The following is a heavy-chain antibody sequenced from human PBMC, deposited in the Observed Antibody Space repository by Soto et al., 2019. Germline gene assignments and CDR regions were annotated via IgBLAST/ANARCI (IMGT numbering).Heavy chain of an antibody. CDR3: ATQGGSYYTQQLYGMDV. J-gene: IGHJ6*02. V-gene: IGHV1-69*13. Sequence: SVKVSFKASGGTFSSYAISWVRQAPVQGLEWMGGIIPIFGTANYAQKFQGRVTITADESTSTAYMELRSLRSEDTAVYYCATQGGSYYTQQLYGMDVWGQGTKVTVYS. D-gene: IGHD3-10*01. CDR1: GGTFSSYA. CDR2: IIPIFGTA.